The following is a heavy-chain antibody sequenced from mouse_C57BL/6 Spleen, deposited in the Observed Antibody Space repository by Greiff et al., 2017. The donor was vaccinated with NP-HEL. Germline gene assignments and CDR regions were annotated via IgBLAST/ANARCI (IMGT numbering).Heavy chain of an antibody. CDR1: GYTFTDYN. CDR2: INPNNGGT. D-gene: IGHD3-2*01. J-gene: IGHJ3*01. CDR3: ARASRQPFAY. Sequence: VHVKQSGPELVKPGASVKIPCKASGYTFTDYNMDWVKQSHGKSLEWIGDINPNNGGTIYNQKFKGKATLTVDKSSSTAYMELRSLTSEDTAVYYCARASRQPFAYWGQGTLVTVSA. V-gene: IGHV1-18*01.